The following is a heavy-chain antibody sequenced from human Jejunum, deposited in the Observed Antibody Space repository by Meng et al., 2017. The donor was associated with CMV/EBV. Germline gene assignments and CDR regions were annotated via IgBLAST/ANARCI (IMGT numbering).Heavy chain of an antibody. CDR3: AKGYGNSFEY. CDR2: IITSGST. D-gene: IGHD3-16*01. CDR1: GGSFTTYY. J-gene: IGHJ4*02. V-gene: IGHV4-4*07. Sequence: QVQRYECGPELLKPSEPLSLDCTASGGSFTTYYWSWIRQRAGKGLEWIGRIITSGSTNYNPSLRSRVIMSVDTSKNQFFLKLRSVTAADTAVYFCAKGYGNSFEYWGQGSLVTVSS.